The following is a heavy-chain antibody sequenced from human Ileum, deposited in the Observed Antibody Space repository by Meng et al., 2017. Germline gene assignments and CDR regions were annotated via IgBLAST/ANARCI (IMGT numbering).Heavy chain of an antibody. Sequence: QALVPGPAPPVATRSVTLAVLGAPIRTGLWWCWVRQPPGKLLKGIESMDPSVTTNNITSLTSRVTISMDTSKNPFSLKLSSVTAANTAVYDFARHTAVSGTRGFDSWGQGTLVTVSS. J-gene: IGHJ4*02. D-gene: IGHD6-19*01. CDR2: MDPSVTT. V-gene: IGHV4-4*02. CDR1: GAPIRTGLW. CDR3: ARHTAVSGTRGFDS.